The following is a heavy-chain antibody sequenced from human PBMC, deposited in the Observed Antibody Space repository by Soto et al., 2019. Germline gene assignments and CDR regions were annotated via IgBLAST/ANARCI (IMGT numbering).Heavy chain of an antibody. CDR3: AHLYGYFHY. Sequence: SGPTLVKPTQTLTLTCTFSGFSLTTSGVGVGWIRQPPGKALEWLALIYWNDDKRYSPSLKSRLTITKDTSKNQVVLTVTDMDPVDTATYYCAHLYGYFHYWGQGTLVTVSS. V-gene: IGHV2-5*01. CDR1: GFSLTTSGVG. D-gene: IGHD3-10*01. CDR2: IYWNDDK. J-gene: IGHJ4*02.